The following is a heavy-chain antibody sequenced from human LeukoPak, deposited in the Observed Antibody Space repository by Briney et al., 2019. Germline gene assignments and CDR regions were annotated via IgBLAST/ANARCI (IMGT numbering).Heavy chain of an antibody. CDR1: GFTFSSYA. J-gene: IGHJ4*02. V-gene: IGHV3-23*01. CDR3: AKIWFGELYLFDY. Sequence: PGRSLRLSCAASGFTFSSYAMHWVRQAPGKGLEWVSAISGSGGSTYYADSVKGRFTISRDNSKNTLYLQMNSLRAEDTAVYYCAKIWFGELYLFDYWGQGTLVTVSS. CDR2: ISGSGGST. D-gene: IGHD3-10*01.